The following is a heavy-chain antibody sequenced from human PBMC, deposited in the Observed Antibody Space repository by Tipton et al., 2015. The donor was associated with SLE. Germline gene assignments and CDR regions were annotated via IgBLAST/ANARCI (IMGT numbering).Heavy chain of an antibody. CDR2: INHIGLT. D-gene: IGHD3-3*01. J-gene: IGHJ4*02. Sequence: TLSLTCAVYGGSFSGYYWSWIRQPPGKGLEWIGKINHIGLTTYNPSLKSRVTISVDTSKNQFSLKLSSVTAADTAVYYCARLEDFWSGLGYWGQGTLVTVSS. CDR1: GGSFSGYY. CDR3: ARLEDFWSGLGY. V-gene: IGHV4-34*01.